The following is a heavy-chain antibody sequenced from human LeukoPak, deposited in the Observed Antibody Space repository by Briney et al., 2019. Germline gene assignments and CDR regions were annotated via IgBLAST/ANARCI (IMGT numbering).Heavy chain of an antibody. Sequence: SETLSLTCTVSGGSISSYYWSWIRQPPGKGLEWIGYIYYSGSTKYNPSLKSRVTISVDTSKNQFSLKLSSVTAADTAVYYCAREPGDYPTAGFDYWGQGTLVTVSS. J-gene: IGHJ4*02. V-gene: IGHV4-59*12. CDR2: IYYSGST. CDR1: GGSISSYY. D-gene: IGHD4-17*01. CDR3: AREPGDYPTAGFDY.